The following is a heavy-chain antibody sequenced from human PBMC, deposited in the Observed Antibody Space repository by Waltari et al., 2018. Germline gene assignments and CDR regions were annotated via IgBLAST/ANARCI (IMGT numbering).Heavy chain of an antibody. CDR1: GYTFTSYA. V-gene: IGHV1-3*01. CDR2: INAGKGNT. D-gene: IGHD6-19*01. Sequence: QVQLVQSGAEVKKPGASVKVSCKASGYTFTSYAMHWVRQAPGQRLEWMGWINAGKGNTKYSQKVQGRVTITRDTSASTAYMELSSLRSEDTAVDYCARGGRAVAGVSFWGQGTLVTVSS. J-gene: IGHJ4*02. CDR3: ARGGRAVAGVSF.